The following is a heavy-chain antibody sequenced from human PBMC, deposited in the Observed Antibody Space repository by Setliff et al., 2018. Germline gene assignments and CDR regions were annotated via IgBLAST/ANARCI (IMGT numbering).Heavy chain of an antibody. Sequence: SETLSLTCAVSGASINSGHYWGWIRQPPGKGLEWIGRILFSGDTYYNPSLNSRVTISADTSKNQFSLNLSSVTAADTAVYYCARDNRARHYMDVWGKGTTVTVSS. CDR2: ILFSGDT. D-gene: IGHD3-10*01. CDR3: ARDNRARHYMDV. CDR1: GASINSGHY. V-gene: IGHV4-38-2*02. J-gene: IGHJ6*03.